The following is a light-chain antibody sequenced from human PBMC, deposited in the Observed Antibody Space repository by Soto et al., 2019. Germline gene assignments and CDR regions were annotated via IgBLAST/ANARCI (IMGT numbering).Light chain of an antibody. J-gene: IGLJ3*02. V-gene: IGLV4-60*02. CDR3: ETWVSSLGV. CDR1: SGHSSYI. Sequence: QLVLTQSSSASASLGSSVKLTCTLSSGHSSYIIAWHQQQPGKAPRFLMKLEGGGSYNKGSGIPDRFSGSSSGADRYLTISNLQFEVEANYYSETWVSSLGVFGGGTKLTVL. CDR2: LEGGGSY.